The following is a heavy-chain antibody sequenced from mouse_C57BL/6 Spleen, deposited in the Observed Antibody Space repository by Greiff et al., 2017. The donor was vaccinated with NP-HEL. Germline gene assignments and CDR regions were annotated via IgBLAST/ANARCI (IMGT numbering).Heavy chain of an antibody. D-gene: IGHD4-1*01. CDR1: GYTFTSYW. CDR2: IDPSDSET. Sequence: QVQLQQPGAELVRPGSSVKLSCKASGYTFTSYWMHWVKQRPIQGLEWIGNIDPSDSETHYNQKFKDKATLTVDKSSSTAYMQLSSLTSEDSAVYYCARYDGTDYAMDYWGQGTSVTVSS. CDR3: ARYDGTDYAMDY. J-gene: IGHJ4*01. V-gene: IGHV1-52*01.